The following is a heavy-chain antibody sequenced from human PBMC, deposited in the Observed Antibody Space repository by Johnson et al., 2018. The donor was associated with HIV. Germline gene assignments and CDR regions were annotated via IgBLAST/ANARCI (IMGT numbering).Heavy chain of an antibody. V-gene: IGHV3-30*04. Sequence: QVQLVESGGGVVQPGRSLRLSCAASGFTFSSYAMHWVRQAPGKGLEWVAVISYDGSNKYYADSVKGRFTISRDNSKNTLYLQMNSLRAEDTAVYYCARAAYVHYDILTGPPLEDAFDIWGKGTMVTVSS. CDR3: ARAAYVHYDILTGPPLEDAFDI. CDR2: ISYDGSNK. CDR1: GFTFSSYA. D-gene: IGHD3-9*01. J-gene: IGHJ3*02.